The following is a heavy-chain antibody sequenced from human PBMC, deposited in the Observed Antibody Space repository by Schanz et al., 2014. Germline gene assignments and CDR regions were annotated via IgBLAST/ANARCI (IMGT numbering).Heavy chain of an antibody. Sequence: QVQLVESGGGVVQPGGSLRLSCAASRFTFSTYAMHWVRQAPGKGLGWLAVISSDGFNKFYADSVKGRFTISRDNSKNTLYLQMNSLRTEDTAVYYCAKRFHCSGSHPFDYWGQGTLVTVSS. J-gene: IGHJ4*02. CDR2: ISSDGFNK. CDR1: RFTFSTYA. CDR3: AKRFHCSGSHPFDY. V-gene: IGHV3-30*04. D-gene: IGHD3-10*02.